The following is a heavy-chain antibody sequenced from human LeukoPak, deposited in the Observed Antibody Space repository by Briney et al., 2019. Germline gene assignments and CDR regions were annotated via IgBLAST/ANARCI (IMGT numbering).Heavy chain of an antibody. CDR1: GYTFTGYY. V-gene: IGHV1-2*02. CDR2: INPNSGGT. CDR3: ARGGYSYGYWGSY. Sequence: GASVKVSCKASGYTFTGYYMHWVRQAPGQGLEWMGWINPNSGGTNYSQKFQGRVTMTRDTSISTAYMELSRLRSDDTAVYYCARGGYSYGYWGSYWGQGTLVTVSS. D-gene: IGHD5-18*01. J-gene: IGHJ4*02.